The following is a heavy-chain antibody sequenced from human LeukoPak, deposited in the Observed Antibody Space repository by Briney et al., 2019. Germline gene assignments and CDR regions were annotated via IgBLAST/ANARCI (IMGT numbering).Heavy chain of an antibody. CDR3: AKASSAGDSSSWNY. V-gene: IGHV3-30*02. D-gene: IGHD6-13*01. CDR1: GFIFSNYG. Sequence: PGGSLRLSCAASGFIFSNYGMHWVRQTPGKGLEWVAFIRYDGSNKYYADSVKGRFTISRDNSKNTLYVQMNSLRAEDTAIYYCAKASSAGDSSSWNYWGQGILVTVSS. J-gene: IGHJ4*02. CDR2: IRYDGSNK.